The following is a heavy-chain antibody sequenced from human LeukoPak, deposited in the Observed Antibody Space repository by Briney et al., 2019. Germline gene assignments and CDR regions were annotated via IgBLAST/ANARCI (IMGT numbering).Heavy chain of an antibody. V-gene: IGHV1-69*05. J-gene: IGHJ6*03. D-gene: IGHD7-27*01. CDR1: GGTFSSYA. Sequence: SVKVSCKASGGTFSSYAISWVRQAPGQGLEWMGGIIPIFGTANYAQKFQGRVTITTDESTSTAYMELSSLRSEDTAVYYCARAELGMVVGVFHYYYYYMDVWGKGTTVTVSS. CDR3: ARAELGMVVGVFHYYYYYMDV. CDR2: IIPIFGTA.